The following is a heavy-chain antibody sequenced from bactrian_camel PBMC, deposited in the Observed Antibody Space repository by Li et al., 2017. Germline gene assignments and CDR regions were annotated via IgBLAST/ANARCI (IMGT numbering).Heavy chain of an antibody. V-gene: IGHV3S9*01. Sequence: HVQLVESGGGSVQAGGSLTLSCVASGYTSRTYCMAWFRQVPGKEREGVASFDSDGGIMYASSVKDRFTISIDNAKNTIYLQMNNLQTADTAMYFCASGRKIATMSFFTNWGRGPRSPSP. D-gene: IGHD4*01. J-gene: IGHJ4*01. CDR1: GYTSRTYC. CDR2: FDSDGGI.